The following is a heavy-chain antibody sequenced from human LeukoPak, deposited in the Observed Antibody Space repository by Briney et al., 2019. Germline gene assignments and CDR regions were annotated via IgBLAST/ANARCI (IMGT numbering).Heavy chain of an antibody. CDR1: GDPFGSYA. CDR3: ARGQEGIMWFFDN. D-gene: IGHD2-21*01. J-gene: IGHJ4*02. CDR2: IVPIFGKT. Sequence: SVKVSCKASGDPFGSYALSWVRQAPGQGLEWVGGIVPIFGKTTYAQKFQGRLAITTDESTSTTYMELSSLTSADTAVYYCARGQEGIMWFFDNWDQGTLVTVSS. V-gene: IGHV1-69*05.